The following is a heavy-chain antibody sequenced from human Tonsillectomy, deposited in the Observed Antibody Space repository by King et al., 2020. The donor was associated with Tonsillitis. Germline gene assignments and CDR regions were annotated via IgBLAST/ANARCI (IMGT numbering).Heavy chain of an antibody. V-gene: IGHV4-31*03. CDR3: ARYEGGVFDP. CDR2: IYYSGDT. Sequence: QLQESGPGLVKPSQTLSLTCTVPGGSISGGAYYWSWIRQHPGKGLEWIGYIYYSGDTYYNPSLRSRLTISVDTSKNQFSLKLSSVTAADTAVYFCARYEGGVFDPWGQGTLVTVSS. J-gene: IGHJ5*02. D-gene: IGHD2-15*01. CDR1: GGSISGGAYY.